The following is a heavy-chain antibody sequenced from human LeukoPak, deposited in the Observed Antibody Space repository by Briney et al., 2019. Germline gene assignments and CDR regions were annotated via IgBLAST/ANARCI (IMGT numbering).Heavy chain of an antibody. CDR2: IYYSGST. Sequence: PSETLSLTCTVSGGSISSYYWGWIRQPPGKGLEWIGSIYYSGSTYYNPPLKSRVTISVDTSKNQFSLKLSSVTAADTAVYYCARGMVRGVISYYYYGMDVWGQGTTVTVSS. J-gene: IGHJ6*02. CDR1: GGSISSYY. V-gene: IGHV4-39*01. D-gene: IGHD3-10*01. CDR3: ARGMVRGVISYYYYGMDV.